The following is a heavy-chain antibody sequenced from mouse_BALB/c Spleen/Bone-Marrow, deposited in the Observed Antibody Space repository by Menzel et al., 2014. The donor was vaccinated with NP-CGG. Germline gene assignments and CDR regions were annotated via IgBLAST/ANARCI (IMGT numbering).Heavy chain of an antibody. CDR1: GYSFTNYW. D-gene: IGHD3-3*01. Sequence: QVQLQQSGPQLVRPGASVKISCKASGYSFTNYWMHWVKQRPGQGLEWIGMIDPSDSETRLNQKFKDKATLTVDKSSSTAYMQLSSQTSKDSAVYYCTSRVGGWFDYWGQGTLVTVSA. J-gene: IGHJ3*01. CDR2: IDPSDSET. V-gene: IGHV1S127*01. CDR3: TSRVGGWFDY.